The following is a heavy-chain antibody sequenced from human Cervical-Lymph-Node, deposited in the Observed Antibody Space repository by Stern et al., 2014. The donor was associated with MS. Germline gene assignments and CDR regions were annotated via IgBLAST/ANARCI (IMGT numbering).Heavy chain of an antibody. CDR2: IKEDGSEQ. CDR3: ARRVLVAMGGYPKTLDV. Sequence: QLVQSGGVLVQPGGSLKLSCAASGFTFSRYWMNWVRQAPGKGLEWVAHIKEDGSEQYYVDSVKGRFTMSRDNAKNSLYLQMNSLRAEDTAVYYCARRVLVAMGGYPKTLDVWGRGTTVTVSS. J-gene: IGHJ6*02. D-gene: IGHD2-2*01. CDR1: GFTFSRYW. V-gene: IGHV3-7*01.